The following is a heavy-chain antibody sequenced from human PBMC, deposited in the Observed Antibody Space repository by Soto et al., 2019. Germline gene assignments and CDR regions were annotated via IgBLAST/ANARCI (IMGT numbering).Heavy chain of an antibody. D-gene: IGHD2-8*01. J-gene: IGHJ3*02. CDR2: MNPNSGNT. CDR1: GYTFTSYD. CDR3: ARAGVLDDAFDI. Sequence: ASVKVSCKASGYTFTSYDINWVRQATGQGLEWMGWMNPNSGNTGYAQKFQGRVTMTRNTSKSTAYMELSSLRSADTAVYYCARAGVLDDAFDIWGQGTMVTVSS. V-gene: IGHV1-8*01.